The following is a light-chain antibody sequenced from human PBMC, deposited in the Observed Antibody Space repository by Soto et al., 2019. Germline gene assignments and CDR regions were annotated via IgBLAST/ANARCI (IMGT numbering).Light chain of an antibody. J-gene: IGKJ1*01. V-gene: IGKV3-20*01. CDR1: QRVASD. Sequence: VLTQSPGTLSMSPGEGATLSCRASQRVASDLAWYLQKPGQPPRLLIYDASIRATGIPDRISGSGSERDVTLTNSRLESEDAAVYYCQQYLNSPRTFGLGTKLEIK. CDR3: QQYLNSPRT. CDR2: DAS.